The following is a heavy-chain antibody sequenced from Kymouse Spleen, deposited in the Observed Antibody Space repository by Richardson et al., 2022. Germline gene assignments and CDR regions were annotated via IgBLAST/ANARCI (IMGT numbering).Heavy chain of an antibody. CDR1: GGSISSSSYY. J-gene: IGHJ3*02. V-gene: IGHV4-39*01. CDR3: ARPGIVGAFDAFDI. D-gene: IGHD1-26*01. CDR2: IYYSGST. Sequence: QLQLQESGPGLVKPSETLSLTCTVSGGSISSSSYYWGWIRQPPGKGLEWIGSIYYSGSTYYNPSLKSRVTISVDTSKNQFSLKLSSVTAADTAVYYCARPGIVGAFDAFDIWGQGTMVTVSS.